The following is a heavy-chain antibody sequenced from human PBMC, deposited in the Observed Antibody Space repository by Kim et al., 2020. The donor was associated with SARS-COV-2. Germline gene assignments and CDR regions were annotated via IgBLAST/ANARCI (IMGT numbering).Heavy chain of an antibody. V-gene: IGHV3-7*03. CDR2: IKGDGSER. CDR3: APSGGRGGLNV. Sequence: GGSLRLSCAASVFTSSNYWMSWVRQAPGKGLEWVANIKGDGSERYYVDSVKGRFTISRDNAKNSLFLQLNSLRAEDTAIYYCAPSGGRGGLNVWGQGTTVTVSS. CDR1: VFTSSNYW. J-gene: IGHJ6*02. D-gene: IGHD5-12*01.